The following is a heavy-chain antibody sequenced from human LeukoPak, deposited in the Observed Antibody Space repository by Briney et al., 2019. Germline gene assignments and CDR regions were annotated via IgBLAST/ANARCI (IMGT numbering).Heavy chain of an antibody. D-gene: IGHD3-16*01. V-gene: IGHV3-9*01. CDR1: GFTFDDYA. J-gene: IGHJ4*02. CDR2: ISWNSKNV. Sequence: PGRSLRLSCAASGFTFDDYAMPWVRQAPGKGLEWVSSISWNSKNVAYAASVKGRPTISRDNAKNSLYLQMNSLRAEDTALYYCAKEGVGGFDSWGQGTLVTVSS. CDR3: AKEGVGGFDS.